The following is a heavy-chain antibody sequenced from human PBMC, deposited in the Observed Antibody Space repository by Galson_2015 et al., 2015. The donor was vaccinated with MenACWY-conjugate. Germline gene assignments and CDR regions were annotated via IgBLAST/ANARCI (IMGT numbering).Heavy chain of an antibody. CDR3: ARQGFGSSSLDY. D-gene: IGHD6-6*01. Sequence: QSGAEVKKPGESLKISCKGSGYTFTSNWIGWVRQMPGKGLEWMGIIYPGDSDTRYTPSFQGHVTISADKSINTAYLQWGSLEASDTAMYYCARQGFGSSSLDYWGQGTLATVSS. CDR1: GYTFTSNW. V-gene: IGHV5-51*01. J-gene: IGHJ4*02. CDR2: IYPGDSDT.